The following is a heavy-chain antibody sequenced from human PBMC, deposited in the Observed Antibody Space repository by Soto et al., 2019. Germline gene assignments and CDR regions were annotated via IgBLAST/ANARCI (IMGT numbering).Heavy chain of an antibody. Sequence: PGGSLRLSCAASGFTFSSYSMNWVRQAPGNGLEWVSYISSSSSTIYYADSVKGRFTISRDNAKNSLYLQMNSLRDEDAAVYYCARGADYDSSGIRLNWFDPWGLGTLVTVSS. CDR1: GFTFSSYS. CDR3: ARGADYDSSGIRLNWFDP. V-gene: IGHV3-48*02. CDR2: ISSSSSTI. D-gene: IGHD3-22*01. J-gene: IGHJ5*02.